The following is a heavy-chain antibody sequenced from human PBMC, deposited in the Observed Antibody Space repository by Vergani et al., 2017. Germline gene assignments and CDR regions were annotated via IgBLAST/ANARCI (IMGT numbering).Heavy chain of an antibody. V-gene: IGHV3-23*01. CDR2: ISGPGLST. Sequence: EVHLLESGGGLVQSGGSLRLSCAASGFIFSNSAVSWVRQAPGRDLAWVSSISGPGLSTYYADSVKGRFSISRDNSKNTVFLQMHSLRAEDTAIYYCVKEKIDLGSYFFDSWGQGILVTVSS. CDR3: VKEKIDLGSYFFDS. D-gene: IGHD2/OR15-2a*01. CDR1: GFIFSNSA. J-gene: IGHJ4*01.